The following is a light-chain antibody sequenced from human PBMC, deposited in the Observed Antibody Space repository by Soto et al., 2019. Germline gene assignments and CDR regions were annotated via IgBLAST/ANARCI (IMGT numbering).Light chain of an antibody. CDR1: QSISSW. Sequence: DIQMTQSPSTLSASVGDRVTITCRASQSISSWLAWYQQKPGKAPKLLIYKASSLESGVPSRFSGSGSGTEFTLTISSLHPDDFATYYCQQYNSYCTFGQGTKLEIK. CDR3: QQYNSYCT. V-gene: IGKV1-5*03. CDR2: KAS. J-gene: IGKJ2*02.